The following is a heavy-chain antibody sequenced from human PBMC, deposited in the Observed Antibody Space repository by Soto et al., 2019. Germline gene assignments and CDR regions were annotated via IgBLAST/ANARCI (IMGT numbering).Heavy chain of an antibody. V-gene: IGHV4-59*01. CDR3: ARLFGGVGVDY. D-gene: IGHD3-16*01. J-gene: IGHJ4*02. Sequence: PSETLSLTCTVSGGSISSYYWSWIRQPPGKGLEWIGYIYYSGSTNYNPSLKSRVTISVDTSKNQFSLKLSSVTAADTAVYYCARLFGGVGVDYWGQGTLVTVS. CDR1: GGSISSYY. CDR2: IYYSGST.